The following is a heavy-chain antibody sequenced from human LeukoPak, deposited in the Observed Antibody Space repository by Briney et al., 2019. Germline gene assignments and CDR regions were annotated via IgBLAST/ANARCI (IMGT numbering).Heavy chain of an antibody. Sequence: SVKVSCKASGGTFSSYTISLVRQAPGQGLEWMGRIIPILGIANYAQKFQGRVTITADKSTSTAYMELSSLRSEDTAVYCCASRGRGEPRDAFDIWGQGTMVTVSS. V-gene: IGHV1-69*02. CDR1: GGTFSSYT. D-gene: IGHD3-16*01. J-gene: IGHJ3*02. CDR2: IIPILGIA. CDR3: ASRGRGEPRDAFDI.